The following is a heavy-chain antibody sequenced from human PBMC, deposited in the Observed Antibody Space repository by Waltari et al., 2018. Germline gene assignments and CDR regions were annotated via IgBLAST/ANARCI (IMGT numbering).Heavy chain of an antibody. V-gene: IGHV4-39*07. CDR2: IYYSGST. J-gene: IGHJ3*02. Sequence: QLQLQESGPGLVKPSETLSLTCTVSGGSIRSSSYYWGWTRQPPGKGLEWIGSIYYSGSTYYNPSLKSRVTISVDTSKNQFSLKLSSVTAADTAVYYCARGAFDIWGQGTMVTVSS. CDR3: ARGAFDI. CDR1: GGSIRSSSYY.